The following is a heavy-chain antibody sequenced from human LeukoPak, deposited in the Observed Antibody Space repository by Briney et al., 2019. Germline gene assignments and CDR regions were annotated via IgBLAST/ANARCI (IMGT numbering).Heavy chain of an antibody. D-gene: IGHD6-19*01. V-gene: IGHV3-74*01. Sequence: GGSLRLSCAASGFTFSSYAMSWVRQAPGKGLVWVSRVLSDGSRISYADSVKGRFTISRDNAKNTLYLQMDSLRAEDTAVYYCARVAVGGTRAFDIWGQGTTVTVSS. J-gene: IGHJ3*02. CDR2: VLSDGSRI. CDR1: GFTFSSYA. CDR3: ARVAVGGTRAFDI.